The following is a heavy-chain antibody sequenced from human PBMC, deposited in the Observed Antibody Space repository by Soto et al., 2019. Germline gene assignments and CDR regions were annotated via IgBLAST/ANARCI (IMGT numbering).Heavy chain of an antibody. J-gene: IGHJ3*01. CDR1: GLTVSGKKY. V-gene: IGHV3-53*01. CDR3: ETWHEREHAYDV. CDR2: LYDVDGT. Sequence: DVHLVESGGGLIQPGESLRLSCAAFGLTVSGKKYVAWFRQAPGKGLEWVSALYDVDGTYYADSLKGRFTTSTDSSKTTVYLQMNDLRPDDMAVYYCETWHEREHAYDVWGQGTTVTVSS. D-gene: IGHD1-1*01.